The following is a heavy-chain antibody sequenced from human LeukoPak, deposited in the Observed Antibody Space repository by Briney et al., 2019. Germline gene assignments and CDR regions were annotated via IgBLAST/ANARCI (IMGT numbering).Heavy chain of an antibody. D-gene: IGHD3-10*01. CDR3: ARVRLGVRGVMGYYYYGMDV. CDR2: IYYSGST. Sequence: KSSQTLSLTCTVSGGSISSGDYYWSWIRQPPGKGLEWIGYIYYSGSTYYNPSLESRVTISVDTSKNQFSLKLSSVTAADTAVYYCARVRLGVRGVMGYYYYGMDVWGQGTTVTVSS. V-gene: IGHV4-30-4*01. CDR1: GGSISSGDYY. J-gene: IGHJ6*02.